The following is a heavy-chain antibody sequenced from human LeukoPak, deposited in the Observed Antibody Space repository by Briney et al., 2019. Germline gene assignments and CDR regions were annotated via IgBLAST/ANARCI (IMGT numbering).Heavy chain of an antibody. CDR1: GFTFSSYA. D-gene: IGHD3-3*01. CDR3: ARGVIFGVVMSGFDP. Sequence: PGGSLRLSCAASGFTFSSYAMSWVRQAPGKGLEWVSSISSSSSYIYYADSVKGRFTISRDNAKNSLYLQMNSLRAEDTAVYYCARGVIFGVVMSGFDPWGQGTLVTVSS. V-gene: IGHV3-21*01. J-gene: IGHJ5*02. CDR2: ISSSSSYI.